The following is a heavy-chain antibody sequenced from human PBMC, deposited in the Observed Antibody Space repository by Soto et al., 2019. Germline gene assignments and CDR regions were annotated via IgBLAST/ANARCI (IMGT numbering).Heavy chain of an antibody. CDR3: ARPTSESRGYYLPRDAFDI. D-gene: IGHD3-22*01. J-gene: IGHJ3*02. Sequence: GGSLRLSCAASGFTFSSYAMSWGRQAPWKGLEWVSAISGSGGSTYYADSVKGRFTISRDNSKNTLYLQMNSLRAEDTAVYYCARPTSESRGYYLPRDAFDIWGQGTMVTVSS. CDR1: GFTFSSYA. CDR2: ISGSGGST. V-gene: IGHV3-23*01.